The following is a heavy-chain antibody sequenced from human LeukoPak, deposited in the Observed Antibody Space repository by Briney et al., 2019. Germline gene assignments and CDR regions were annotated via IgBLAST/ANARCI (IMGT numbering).Heavy chain of an antibody. V-gene: IGHV1-2*02. CDR3: ATLPGGYSSGWHGAFDI. J-gene: IGHJ3*02. CDR1: GYIFTGYY. CDR2: INHNSGGT. D-gene: IGHD6-19*01. Sequence: ASVKVSCKASGYIFTGYYMHWVRQAPGQGLEWMGWINHNSGGTNYAQKFQGRVTMTRDTSISTAYMELSRLRSDDTAVYYCATLPGGYSSGWHGAFDIWGQGTMVTVSS.